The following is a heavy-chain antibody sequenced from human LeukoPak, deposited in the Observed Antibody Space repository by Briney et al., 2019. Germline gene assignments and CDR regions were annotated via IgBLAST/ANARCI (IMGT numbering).Heavy chain of an antibody. Sequence: SETLSPTCTVSGDSISSYYWSWIRQPAGKGLEWIGRIHPSGSTNYNPSLKSRVTLSVDTSKNQFSLKLNSVTAADTAVYYCARGPPPDFDYWGRGTLVTVSS. CDR2: IHPSGST. V-gene: IGHV4-4*07. CDR1: GDSISSYY. CDR3: ARGPPPDFDY. J-gene: IGHJ4*02.